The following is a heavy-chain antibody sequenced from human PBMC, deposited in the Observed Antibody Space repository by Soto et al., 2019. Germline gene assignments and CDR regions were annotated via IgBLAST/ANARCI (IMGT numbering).Heavy chain of an antibody. CDR3: ARGWGYFDSSGFPYLYAMDV. D-gene: IGHD3-22*01. V-gene: IGHV3-7*01. CDR2: IKEDGSEK. Sequence: PVGSLRLSCAASGFTFSTYWMSWVRQAPGKGLEWVANIKEDGSEKYYVDPVEGRFTISRDNAKNSLYLQMTSLRAEDTALYYCARGWGYFDSSGFPYLYAMDVWGQGATVTVSS. J-gene: IGHJ6*02. CDR1: GFTFSTYW.